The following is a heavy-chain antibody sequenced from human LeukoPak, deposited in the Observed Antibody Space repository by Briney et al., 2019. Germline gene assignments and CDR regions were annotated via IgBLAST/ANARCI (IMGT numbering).Heavy chain of an antibody. CDR2: IHYSGRT. V-gene: IGHV4-59*01. Sequence: IGYIHYSGRTEYSPSLKGRVTISLQSFKIQFSLELASVAAADTAIYYCARLPDVSGWPFDYWGQGILVTVSS. CDR3: ARLPDVSGWPFDY. J-gene: IGHJ4*02. D-gene: IGHD6-19*01.